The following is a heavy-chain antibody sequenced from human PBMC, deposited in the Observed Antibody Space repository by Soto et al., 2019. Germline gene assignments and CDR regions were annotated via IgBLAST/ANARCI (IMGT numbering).Heavy chain of an antibody. CDR2: INAGNGNT. J-gene: IGHJ4*02. CDR3: ARDMGFGLSDY. V-gene: IGHV1-3*01. CDR1: GYTFTSYA. D-gene: IGHD3-10*01. Sequence: ASVKVSCKASGYTFTSYAIYWVRQAPGQRLEWMGWINAGNGNTKYSQKFQGRVTITRDTSASTAYMELSSLRSEDTAVYYCARDMGFGLSDYWGQGTLVTSPQ.